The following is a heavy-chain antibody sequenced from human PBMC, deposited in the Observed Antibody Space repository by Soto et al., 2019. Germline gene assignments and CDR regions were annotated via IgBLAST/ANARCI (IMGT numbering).Heavy chain of an antibody. CDR1: GGTFSSYA. J-gene: IGHJ6*02. D-gene: IGHD2-2*01. Sequence: QVQLVQSGAEVKKPGSSVKVSCKASGGTFSSYAISWVRQAPGQGLEWMGGIIPISGTANYAQKFQGRVTITADESTSTAYMELSSLRSEDTAVYYCARSQGSSTSFDIYYYYYYGMDAWGQGTTVTVSS. CDR3: ARSQGSSTSFDIYYYYYYGMDA. CDR2: IIPISGTA. V-gene: IGHV1-69*01.